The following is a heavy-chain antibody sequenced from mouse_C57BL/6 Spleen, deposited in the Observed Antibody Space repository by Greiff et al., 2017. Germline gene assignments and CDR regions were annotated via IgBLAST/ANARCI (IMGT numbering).Heavy chain of an antibody. CDR3: TRADYGSRDYFDY. CDR2: ISSGGDYI. D-gene: IGHD1-1*01. CDR1: GFTFSSYA. V-gene: IGHV5-9-1*02. Sequence: EVNLVESGEGLVKPGGSLKLSCAASGFTFSSYAMSWVRQTPEKRLEWVAYISSGGDYIYYADTVKGRFTISRDNARNTLYLQMSSLKSEDTAMYYCTRADYGSRDYFDYWGQGTTLTVSS. J-gene: IGHJ2*01.